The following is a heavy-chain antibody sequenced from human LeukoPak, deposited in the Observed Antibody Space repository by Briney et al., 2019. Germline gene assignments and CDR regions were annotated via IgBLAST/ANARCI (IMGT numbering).Heavy chain of an antibody. V-gene: IGHV1-8*01. J-gene: IGHJ4*02. D-gene: IGHD7-27*01. CDR2: MNPNSGNT. CDR3: ARGFASGLGRTYDY. Sequence: ASVKVSCKASGYTFTSYGINWVRQATGQGLEWMGWMNPNSGNTGYAQKFQGRVTMTRNTSISTAYMELSSLRSEDTAVYYCARGFASGLGRTYDYWGQGTLVTVSS. CDR1: GYTFTSYG.